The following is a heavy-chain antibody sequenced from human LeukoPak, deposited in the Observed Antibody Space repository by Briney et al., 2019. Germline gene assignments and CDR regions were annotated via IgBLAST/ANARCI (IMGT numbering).Heavy chain of an antibody. CDR2: ISYDGSNK. J-gene: IGHJ4*02. CDR1: GFTFSSYG. D-gene: IGHD2-2*01. CDR3: AKDPTPIVVVPDGFDY. Sequence: PGGSRRLSCAASGFTFSSYGMHWVRQAPGKGLEWVAVISYDGSNKYYADSVKGRFTISRDNSKNTLYLQMNSLRAEDTAVYYCAKDPTPIVVVPDGFDYWGQGTLVTVSS. V-gene: IGHV3-30*18.